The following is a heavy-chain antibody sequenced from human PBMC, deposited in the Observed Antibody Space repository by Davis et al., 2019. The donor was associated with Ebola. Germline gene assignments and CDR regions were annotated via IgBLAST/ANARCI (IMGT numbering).Heavy chain of an antibody. V-gene: IGHV4-39*07. CDR1: GGSISSGTYY. Sequence: SETLSLTCSVSGGSISSGTYYWGWVRQPPGKGLEWIGAIYYNGRTYYNSSLEGRVTISVDTSKNQFSLKLTSVTAADTAVYYCARDSSPRNLDIWGQGTLVTVSS. CDR3: ARDSSPRNLDI. D-gene: IGHD1-14*01. J-gene: IGHJ3*02. CDR2: IYYNGRT.